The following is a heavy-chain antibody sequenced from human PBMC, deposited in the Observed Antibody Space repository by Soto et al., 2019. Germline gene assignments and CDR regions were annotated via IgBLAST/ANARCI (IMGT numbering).Heavy chain of an antibody. CDR3: ARIYSSSSWVSHYYYYYGMDV. V-gene: IGHV4-59*01. J-gene: IGHJ6*02. Sequence: PSETLSLTCTVSGGSISSYYWSWIRQPPGKGLEWFGYIYYSGSTNYNPSLKSRVTISVDTSKNQFSLKLSSVTAADTAVYYCARIYSSSSWVSHYYYYYGMDVWGQGTTVTVSS. CDR1: GGSISSYY. CDR2: IYYSGST. D-gene: IGHD6-6*01.